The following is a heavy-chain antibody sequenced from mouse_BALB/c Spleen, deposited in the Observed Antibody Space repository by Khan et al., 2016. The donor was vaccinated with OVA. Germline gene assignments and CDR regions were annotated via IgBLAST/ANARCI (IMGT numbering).Heavy chain of an antibody. CDR1: GYTFSSYW. CDR3: ARGNYYGSTAWFGY. CDR2: ILPGSNSS. V-gene: IGHV1-9*01. J-gene: IGHJ3*01. Sequence: VQLLESGAELKKPGATVKISCKATGYTFSSYWIEWVKQRPGHGFEWIGEILPGSNSSKYNERFKGKATITADTSSNTAYMQLSSLKSEDSAIYYCARGNYYGSTAWFGYWGQGTLVTVSA. D-gene: IGHD1-1*01.